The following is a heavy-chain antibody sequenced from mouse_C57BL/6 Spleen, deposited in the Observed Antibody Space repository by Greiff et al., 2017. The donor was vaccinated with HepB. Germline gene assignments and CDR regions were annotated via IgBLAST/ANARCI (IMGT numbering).Heavy chain of an antibody. CDR3: ARDHPSYWYFDV. Sequence: DVKLVESGGGLVKPGGSLKLSCAASGFTFSSYAMSWVRQTPEKRLEWVATISDGGSYTYYPDNVKGRFTISRDNAKNNLYLQMSHLKSEDTAMYYCARDHPSYWYFDVWGTGTTVTVSS. D-gene: IGHD2-10*02. J-gene: IGHJ1*03. V-gene: IGHV5-4*01. CDR1: GFTFSSYA. CDR2: ISDGGSYT.